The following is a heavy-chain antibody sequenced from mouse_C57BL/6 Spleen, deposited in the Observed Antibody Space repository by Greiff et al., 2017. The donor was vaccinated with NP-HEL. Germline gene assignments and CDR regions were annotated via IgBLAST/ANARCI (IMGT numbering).Heavy chain of an antibody. CDR3: TTGCLFPAWFAY. D-gene: IGHD1-1*01. CDR1: GFNIKDDY. J-gene: IGHJ3*01. Sequence: VQLKESGAELVRPGASVKLSCTASGFNIKDDYMHWVKQRPEQGLEWIGWIDPENGDTEYASKFQGKATITADTSSNTAYLQLSSLTSEDTAVYYCTTGCLFPAWFAYWGQGTLVTVSA. V-gene: IGHV14-4*01. CDR2: IDPENGDT.